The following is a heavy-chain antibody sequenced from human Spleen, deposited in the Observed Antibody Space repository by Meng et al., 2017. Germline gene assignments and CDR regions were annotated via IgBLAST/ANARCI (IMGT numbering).Heavy chain of an antibody. CDR3: TRDGAIAAAHY. CDR2: IRSKAYGGTT. Sequence: GESLKISCTASGFTFGDYAMSWFRQAPGKGLEWVGFIRSKAYGGTTEYAASVKGRFTISRDDSKSIAYLQMNSLKTEDTAVYYCTRDGAIAAAHYWGQGTLVTVSS. D-gene: IGHD6-13*01. J-gene: IGHJ4*02. CDR1: GFTFGDYA. V-gene: IGHV3-49*03.